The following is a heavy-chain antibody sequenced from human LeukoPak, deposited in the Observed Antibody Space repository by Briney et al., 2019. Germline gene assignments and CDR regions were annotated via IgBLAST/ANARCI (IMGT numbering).Heavy chain of an antibody. V-gene: IGHV3-15*01. Sequence: GVSLRLSCAASGFTFSAYSMIWVRQAPGKGLEWVGRIKSKTDGGTTDYAAPVKGRFTISRDDSKNTLYLQMNSLKTEDTAVYYCTKEAAFSNWDIWGQGTMVTVSS. J-gene: IGHJ3*02. CDR2: IKSKTDGGTT. D-gene: IGHD5-24*01. CDR1: GFTFSAYS. CDR3: TKEAAFSNWDI.